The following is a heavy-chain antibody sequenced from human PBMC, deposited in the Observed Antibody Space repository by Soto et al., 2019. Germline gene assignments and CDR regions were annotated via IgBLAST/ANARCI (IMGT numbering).Heavy chain of an antibody. CDR1: GFTFSSYG. CDR3: ARPGYYYDSSGYWSNGETHFDD. J-gene: IGHJ4*02. D-gene: IGHD3-22*01. Sequence: GGSLRLSCAASGFTFSSYGMHWVRQAPGKGLEWVAVIWYDGSNKYYADSVKGRFTISRDNSKNTLYLQMNSLRAEDTAVYYCARPGYYYDSSGYWSNGETHFDDWGQGTLVSVSS. CDR2: IWYDGSNK. V-gene: IGHV3-33*01.